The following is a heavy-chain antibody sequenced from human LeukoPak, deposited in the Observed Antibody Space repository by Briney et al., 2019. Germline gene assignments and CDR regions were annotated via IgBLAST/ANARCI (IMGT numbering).Heavy chain of an antibody. Sequence: PGGSLRLSCAASGLTFSSYEMNWVRQAPGKGLEWVSYISSSGSTIYYADSVKGRFTISRDNAKNSLYLQMNSLRAEDTAVYYCAPYYYGSGSYDQYFDYWGQGTLVTVSS. CDR1: GLTFSSYE. CDR2: ISSSGSTI. CDR3: APYYYGSGSYDQYFDY. J-gene: IGHJ4*02. V-gene: IGHV3-48*03. D-gene: IGHD3-10*01.